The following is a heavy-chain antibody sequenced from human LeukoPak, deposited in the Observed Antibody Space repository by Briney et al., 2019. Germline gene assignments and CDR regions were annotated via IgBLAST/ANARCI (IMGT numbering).Heavy chain of an antibody. Sequence: SETLSLTCAVYGGSFSGCYWNWIRQPPGKGLEWIGEINHSGSTNYNPSLKSRITISVDTSKNQFSLKLSSVTAADTAVYYCARGYPKPAFDIWGQGTMVTVSS. CDR2: INHSGST. CDR3: ARGYPKPAFDI. V-gene: IGHV4-34*01. J-gene: IGHJ3*02. CDR1: GGSFSGCY.